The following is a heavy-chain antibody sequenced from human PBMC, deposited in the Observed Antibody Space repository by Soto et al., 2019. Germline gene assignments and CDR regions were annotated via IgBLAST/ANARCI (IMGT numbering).Heavy chain of an antibody. J-gene: IGHJ4*02. V-gene: IGHV4-61*01. CDR1: GDSVSSYSYY. CDR2: IYDSGST. CDR3: AIEYYYDGSAYFDY. D-gene: IGHD3-22*01. Sequence: QVQLQESGPGLVKPSETLSLTCTVSGDSVSSYSYYWTWIRQPPGKGLEWIGNIYDSGSTNYNPSLKSPVTMSVDTPKNQFSVRLSSVTAADTAVYYCAIEYYYDGSAYFDYWGQGTLVTVSS.